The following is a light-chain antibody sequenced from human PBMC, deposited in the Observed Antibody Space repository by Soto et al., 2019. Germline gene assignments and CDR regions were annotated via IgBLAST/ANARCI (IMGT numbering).Light chain of an antibody. J-gene: IGKJ1*01. CDR1: QSVSSY. Sequence: DIVLTQSPAALSLSPEERTTISCRANQSVSSYLAWYQQKPGQSPRLLIYDASNRATCIPSRFSGSGSGTDFSLTSCSLEPEDFAVYYCQQRSNWPPVTWTFGQGTKLDIK. CDR3: QQRSNWPPVTWT. CDR2: DAS. V-gene: IGKV3-11*01.